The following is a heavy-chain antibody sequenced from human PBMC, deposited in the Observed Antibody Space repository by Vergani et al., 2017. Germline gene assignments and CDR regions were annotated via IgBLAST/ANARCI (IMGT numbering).Heavy chain of an antibody. CDR3: ARDWDPPPRYCSGGSCRPELGNDYGMDV. CDR2: ISAYNGNT. J-gene: IGHJ6*02. V-gene: IGHV1-18*01. CDR1: GYPFTSYG. Sequence: QVQLVQSGAEVKKPGASVKVSCKASGYPFTSYGISWVRQAPGQGLEWMGWISAYNGNTNYAQKLQGRVTMTTDTSTSTAYMELRSLRSDATAVYYCARDWDPPPRYCSGGSCRPELGNDYGMDVWGQGTTVTVSS. D-gene: IGHD2-15*01.